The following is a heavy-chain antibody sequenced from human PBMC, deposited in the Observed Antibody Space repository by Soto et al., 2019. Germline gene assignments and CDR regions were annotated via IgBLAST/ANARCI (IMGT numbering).Heavy chain of an antibody. J-gene: IGHJ6*02. V-gene: IGHV3-21*01. D-gene: IGHD2-2*02. CDR1: GFTFSTYS. Sequence: NPGGSLRLSCVGSGFTFSTYSINWVRQAPGKGLEWVSSISSRSDIYYADSVKGRFTISRDNAKNSVSLQMNSLRAEDTAVYYCAREYTAWPLAYGLDVWGQGTTVTVYS. CDR2: ISSRSDI. CDR3: AREYTAWPLAYGLDV.